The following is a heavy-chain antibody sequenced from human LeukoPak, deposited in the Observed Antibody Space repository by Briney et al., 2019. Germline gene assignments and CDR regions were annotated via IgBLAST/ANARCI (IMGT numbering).Heavy chain of an antibody. Sequence: GGSLRLSCAASGFTFSSYSMNWVRQAPGKGLEWVSYISSSSSTIYYADSVKGRFTISRDNAKNSLYLQMNGLRAEDTAVYYCARDYYQYYYDSSGYYHHDAFDIWGQGTMVTVSS. CDR3: ARDYYQYYYDSSGYYHHDAFDI. CDR1: GFTFSSYS. J-gene: IGHJ3*02. D-gene: IGHD3-22*01. CDR2: ISSSSSTI. V-gene: IGHV3-48*01.